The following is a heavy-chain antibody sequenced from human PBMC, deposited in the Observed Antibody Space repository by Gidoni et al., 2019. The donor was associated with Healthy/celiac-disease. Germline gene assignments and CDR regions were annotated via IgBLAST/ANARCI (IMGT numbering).Heavy chain of an antibody. D-gene: IGHD2-2*01. Sequence: HLQLHESGPGLVMPSPTLSLICTVSRGSISRSRYYWGWLRQPPGKGLEWIGGLYYSGSTYYNPTLKSRVTISVDTSKNQFALKMRSVTAADTAVYYCARRDYCSSTSCHGRAFDIWGQGTMVTVSS. V-gene: IGHV4-39*01. CDR1: RGSISRSRYY. CDR2: LYYSGST. J-gene: IGHJ3*02. CDR3: ARRDYCSSTSCHGRAFDI.